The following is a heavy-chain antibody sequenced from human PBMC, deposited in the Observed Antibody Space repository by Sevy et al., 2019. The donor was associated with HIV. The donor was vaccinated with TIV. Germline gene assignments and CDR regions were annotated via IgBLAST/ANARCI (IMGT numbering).Heavy chain of an antibody. D-gene: IGHD6-19*01. CDR1: GFYFSNFW. J-gene: IGHJ5*02. V-gene: IGHV3-74*01. Sequence: GGSLRLSCEASGFYFSNFWMHWVRQIPGKGLEWVSRIDKDGTGTIYADSVKGRFTVSRDNSKRTVFLQMDSLRVDDTAVYQCARESYSSVGSDVDWFDPWGQGVLVTVSS. CDR3: ARESYSSVGSDVDWFDP. CDR2: IDKDGTGT.